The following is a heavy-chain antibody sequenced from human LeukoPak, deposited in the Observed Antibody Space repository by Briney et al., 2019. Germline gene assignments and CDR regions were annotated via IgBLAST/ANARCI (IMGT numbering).Heavy chain of an antibody. V-gene: IGHV4-39*01. CDR1: GGSISSSSYY. Sequence: SETLSLTCTVSGGSISSSSYYWDWIRQPPGKGLEWIGSIYYSGSTYYNPSLKSRVTISVDTSKNQFSLKLSSVTAADTAVYYCARQLGYCSSTSCYAGKVDYWGQGTLVTVSS. CDR2: IYYSGST. J-gene: IGHJ4*02. CDR3: ARQLGYCSSTSCYAGKVDY. D-gene: IGHD2-2*01.